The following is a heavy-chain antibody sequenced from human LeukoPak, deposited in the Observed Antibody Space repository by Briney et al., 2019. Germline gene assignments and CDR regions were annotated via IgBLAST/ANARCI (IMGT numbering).Heavy chain of an antibody. CDR2: IYYSGST. CDR3: ARTTPLATVVSFDY. J-gene: IGHJ4*02. V-gene: IGHV4-59*01. Sequence: SSETLSLTCTVSGGSISSYYWSWIRQPPGKGLEWIGYIYYSGSTNYNPSLKSRVTISVDTSKNQFSLKLSSVTAADTAVYYCARTTPLATVVSFDYWGQGTLVTVSS. CDR1: GGSISSYY. D-gene: IGHD4-23*01.